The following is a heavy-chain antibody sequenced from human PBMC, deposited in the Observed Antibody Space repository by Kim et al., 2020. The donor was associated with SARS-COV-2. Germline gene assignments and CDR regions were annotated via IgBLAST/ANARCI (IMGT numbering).Heavy chain of an antibody. CDR1: GASDSTYY. Sequence: SETLSLTCSVSGASDSTYYWNWIRQPAGKGLEWIGRIYSSGSAVYNPSFKSRVTMSIDTSKNNFSLRLTSVTAADTAVYYCARGRHDGYNLGIDYWGQGT. J-gene: IGHJ4*02. D-gene: IGHD5-12*01. CDR3: ARGRHDGYNLGIDY. V-gene: IGHV4-4*07. CDR2: IYSSGSA.